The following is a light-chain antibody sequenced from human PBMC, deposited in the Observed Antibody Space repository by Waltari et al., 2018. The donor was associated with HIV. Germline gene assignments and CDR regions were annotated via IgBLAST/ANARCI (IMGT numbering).Light chain of an antibody. V-gene: IGLV2-14*01. CDR2: DVN. J-gene: IGLJ1*01. Sequence: IIYDVNVRPSGVSDRFSGSKSGNTATLTISGLHSDDEADYYCCSYTVNSTGVFGAGTKITV. CDR3: CSYTVNSTGV.